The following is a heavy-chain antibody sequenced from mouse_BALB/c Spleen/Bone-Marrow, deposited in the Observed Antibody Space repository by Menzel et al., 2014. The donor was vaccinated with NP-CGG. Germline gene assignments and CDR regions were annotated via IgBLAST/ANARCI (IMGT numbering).Heavy chain of an antibody. Sequence: VQLQQSGAELVKPGAPVKLSCKASGYTFTSYWMNWVKQRPGRGLEWIGRIDPSDSETHYNQKFKDKATLTVDKSSSTAYIQLSSLTSEDSAVYYCARALGDGYYYAMDYCGQGTSVTVSS. CDR3: ARALGDGYYYAMDY. D-gene: IGHD2-3*01. J-gene: IGHJ4*01. CDR2: IDPSDSET. V-gene: IGHV1-69*02. CDR1: GYTFTSYW.